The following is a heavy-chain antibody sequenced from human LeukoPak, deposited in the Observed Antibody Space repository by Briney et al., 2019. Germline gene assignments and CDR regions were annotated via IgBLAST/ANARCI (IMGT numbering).Heavy chain of an antibody. CDR3: ARGWLAETTVVTPYNY. CDR2: IIPIFGTA. J-gene: IGHJ4*02. D-gene: IGHD4-23*01. V-gene: IGHV1-69*13. CDR1: GGTFSSYA. Sequence: ASVKVSCKASGGTFSSYAISWVRQAPGQGLEWMGGIIPIFGTANYAEKFQGRVTITADESTSTAYMELSSLRSEDTAVYYCARGWLAETTVVTPYNYWGQGTLVTVSS.